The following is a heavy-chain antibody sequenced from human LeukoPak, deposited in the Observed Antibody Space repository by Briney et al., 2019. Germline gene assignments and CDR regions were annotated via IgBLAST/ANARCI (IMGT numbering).Heavy chain of an antibody. Sequence: SVKVSCKASGGTFSSYAISWVRQAPGQGLEWMGGIIPIFGTANYAQEFQGRVTITTDESTNTAYMELSSLRSEDTAVYYCAREASYSSSWYNHFDYWGQGTLVTVSS. CDR2: IIPIFGTA. J-gene: IGHJ4*02. D-gene: IGHD6-13*01. V-gene: IGHV1-69*05. CDR1: GGTFSSYA. CDR3: AREASYSSSWYNHFDY.